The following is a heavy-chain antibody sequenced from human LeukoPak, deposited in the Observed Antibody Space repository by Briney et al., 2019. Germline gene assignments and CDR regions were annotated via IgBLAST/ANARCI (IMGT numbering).Heavy chain of an antibody. J-gene: IGHJ3*02. CDR1: GFTFRSYW. CDR3: ARSATDAFDI. CDR2: MNGDGSST. Sequence: GGSLRLSCAASGFTFRSYWMHWVRQDPGKGLVWVSHMNGDGSSTSYADSVKGRFTISRDNAKNTLYLQMNRLKAEDTAMYYCARSATDAFDIWGQGTMVTVSS. V-gene: IGHV3-74*01.